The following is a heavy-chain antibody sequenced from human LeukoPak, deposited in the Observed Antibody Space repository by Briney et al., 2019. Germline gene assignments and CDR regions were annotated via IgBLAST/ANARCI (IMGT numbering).Heavy chain of an antibody. CDR2: IYYSGST. J-gene: IGHJ3*02. CDR1: GGSISSYY. V-gene: IGHV4-59*01. Sequence: PSETLSLTCTVSGGSISSYYWSWIRQPPGKGLEWIGYIYYSGSTNYNPSLKSRVTISVDTSKNQFSLKLSSVTAADTAVYYCARANSSSWFDAFDIWGQGTMVTVSS. D-gene: IGHD6-13*01. CDR3: ARANSSSWFDAFDI.